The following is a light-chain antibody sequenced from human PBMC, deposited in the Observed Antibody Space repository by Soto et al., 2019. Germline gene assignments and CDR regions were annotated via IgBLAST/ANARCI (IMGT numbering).Light chain of an antibody. CDR1: QRVSSSY. Sequence: EIVLTRSPGTLSLSAGERATLSCRASQRVSSSYLAWYQQKPGQAPRLLIYGASSRATGIPDMFSGSGSGIDFTLTISRLEPEDFAVYYCQQYGSSPLTFGGGTKVEIK. J-gene: IGKJ4*01. CDR3: QQYGSSPLT. CDR2: GAS. V-gene: IGKV3-20*01.